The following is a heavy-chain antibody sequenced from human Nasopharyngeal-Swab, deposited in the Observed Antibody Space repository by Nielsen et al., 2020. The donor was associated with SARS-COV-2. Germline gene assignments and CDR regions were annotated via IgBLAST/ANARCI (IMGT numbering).Heavy chain of an antibody. CDR3: ARTSIAAAGTRIYYYAMDV. D-gene: IGHD6-13*01. Sequence: WIRQPPWKGLDWVAVIWYDGSNKYYADSVRGRFTSSRDNSKNTLYLQMNSLRAEDTAVYYCARTSIAAAGTRIYYYAMDVWGQGTPVTVSS. V-gene: IGHV3-33*01. CDR2: IWYDGSNK. J-gene: IGHJ6*02.